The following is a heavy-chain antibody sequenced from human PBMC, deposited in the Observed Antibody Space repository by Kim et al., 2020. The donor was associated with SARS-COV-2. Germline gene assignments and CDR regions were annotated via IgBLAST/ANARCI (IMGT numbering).Heavy chain of an antibody. CDR1: GFTFSSYA. CDR2: ISYDGSNK. J-gene: IGHJ6*02. Sequence: GGSLRLSCAASGFTFSSYAMHWVRQAPGKGLEWVAVISYDGSNKYYADSVKGRFTISRDNSKNTLYLQMNSLRAEDTAVYYCARDLGYSSSSGMDVWGQG. CDR3: ARDLGYSSSSGMDV. D-gene: IGHD6-6*01. V-gene: IGHV3-30*04.